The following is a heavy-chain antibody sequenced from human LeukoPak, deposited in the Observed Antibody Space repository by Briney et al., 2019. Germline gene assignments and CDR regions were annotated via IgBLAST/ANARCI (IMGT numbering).Heavy chain of an antibody. CDR1: GGSINDYY. CDR2: ISDSGST. CDR3: ARAQTAMAKNNWFDP. D-gene: IGHD5-18*01. J-gene: IGHJ5*02. Sequence: SETLSLTCTVSGGSINDYYWSWIRQPPGKGLEWVGYISDSGSTNYNSYLKSRVTILVDTSKNQVSLNMTSVTAADTAVYYCARAQTAMAKNNWFDPWGQGTLVTVSS. V-gene: IGHV4-4*09.